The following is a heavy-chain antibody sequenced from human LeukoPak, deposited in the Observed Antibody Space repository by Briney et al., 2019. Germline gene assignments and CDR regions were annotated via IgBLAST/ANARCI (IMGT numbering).Heavy chain of an antibody. D-gene: IGHD1-26*01. J-gene: IGHJ4*02. Sequence: SETLSLTCTVSGASIDTYYWSWVRQPAGKGLEWIGRMYTRGRTHYSPSLESRLTMSVDTSKNQFSLKLTSETAADTAVYYCANGGNSGSYFEDWGQGTLVTVSS. CDR2: MYTRGRT. CDR3: ANGGNSGSYFED. V-gene: IGHV4-4*07. CDR1: GASIDTYY.